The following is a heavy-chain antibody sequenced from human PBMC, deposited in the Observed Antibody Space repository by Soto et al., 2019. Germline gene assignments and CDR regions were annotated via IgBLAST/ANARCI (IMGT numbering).Heavy chain of an antibody. V-gene: IGHV3-15*01. CDR3: TTVPDYDFWSGYRPGYYYMDV. CDR2: IKSKTDGGTT. CDR1: GFTFSNAW. Sequence: GGSLRLSCAASGFTFSNAWMSWVRQAPGKGLEWVGRIKSKTDGGTTDYAAPVKGRFTISRDDSKNTLYLQMNSLKTEDTAVYYCTTVPDYDFWSGYRPGYYYMDVWGKGTTVTVSS. D-gene: IGHD3-3*01. J-gene: IGHJ6*03.